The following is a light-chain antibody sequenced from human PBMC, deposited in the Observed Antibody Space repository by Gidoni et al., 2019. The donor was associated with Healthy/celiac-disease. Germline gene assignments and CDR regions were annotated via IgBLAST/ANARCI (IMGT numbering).Light chain of an antibody. CDR2: KVS. Sequence: VVMTPSPLSLPVTLGQPASISCRSSQSLGYSDGNTYLNWFQQRPGQSPRRLIYKVSNWDSGVPDRLSGSGSGTDFTLKISRVEAEDVGVYYCMQGTHWPYTFGQGTKLEIK. V-gene: IGKV2D-30*01. J-gene: IGKJ2*01. CDR1: QSLGYSDGNTY. CDR3: MQGTHWPYT.